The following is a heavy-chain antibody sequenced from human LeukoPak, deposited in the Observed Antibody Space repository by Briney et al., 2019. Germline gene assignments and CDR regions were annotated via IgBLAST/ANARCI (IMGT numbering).Heavy chain of an antibody. CDR1: GFTFSNYL. V-gene: IGHV3-48*04. Sequence: GGSLRLSCVASGFTFSNYLMNWVRQAPGKGLEWVSYISSSGSTIYYADSVKGRFTISRDNAKNSLYLQMNSLRAEDTAVYYCARGPMVRGVIPRSHYYYYYYMDVWGKGTTVTVSS. D-gene: IGHD3-10*01. CDR2: ISSSGSTI. CDR3: ARGPMVRGVIPRSHYYYYYYMDV. J-gene: IGHJ6*03.